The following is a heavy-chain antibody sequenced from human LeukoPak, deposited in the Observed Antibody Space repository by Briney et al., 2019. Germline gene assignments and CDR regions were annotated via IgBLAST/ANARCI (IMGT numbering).Heavy chain of an antibody. V-gene: IGHV4-31*02. D-gene: IGHD2-2*02. CDR3: ASGPVVPAAIIWFDP. CDR1: GGSISSGGYC. CDR2: IHYSGST. J-gene: IGHJ5*02. Sequence: SQTLCLSCTVSGGSISSGGYCWSCIRQHPGKGLEWVVYIHYSGSTYHNPYLKSRVSISVYTSKNQFPLKRSTVTAADTAVYYCASGPVVPAAIIWFDPWGQGTLVTVSS.